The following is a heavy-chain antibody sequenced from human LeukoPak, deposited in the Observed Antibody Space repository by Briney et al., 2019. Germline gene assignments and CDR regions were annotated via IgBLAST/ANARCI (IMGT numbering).Heavy chain of an antibody. CDR1: GFTFRNYW. V-gene: IGHV3-74*01. Sequence: PGGSLRLSCAASGFTFRNYWMHWVRQAPGKGLVWVSRINIDGSTRYADSVEGRFTISRDNAKNTLYLQMNSLRAEDTAVYYCAGAGGSGWFDPWGQGTLVTVSS. CDR2: INIDGST. J-gene: IGHJ5*02. D-gene: IGHD3-10*01. CDR3: AGAGGSGWFDP.